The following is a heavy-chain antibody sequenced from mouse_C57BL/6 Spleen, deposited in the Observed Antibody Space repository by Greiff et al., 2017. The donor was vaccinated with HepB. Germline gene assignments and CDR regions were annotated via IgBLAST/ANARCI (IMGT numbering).Heavy chain of an antibody. CDR2: INPNNGGT. J-gene: IGHJ3*01. D-gene: IGHD2-1*01. CDR1: GYTFTDYY. Sequence: EVQLQQSGPELVKPGASVKISCKASGYTFTDYYMNWVKQSHGKSLEWIGDINPNNGGTSYNQKFKGKATLTVDKSSSTAYMGLRSLTSEDSAVYYWARGLYGTSWFAYWGQGTLVTVSA. V-gene: IGHV1-26*01. CDR3: ARGLYGTSWFAY.